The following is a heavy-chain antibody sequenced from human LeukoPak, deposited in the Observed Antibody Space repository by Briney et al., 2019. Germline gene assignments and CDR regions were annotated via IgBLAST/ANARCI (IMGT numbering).Heavy chain of an antibody. D-gene: IGHD5-18*01. CDR3: AGGREGYSYGYEDY. J-gene: IGHJ4*02. V-gene: IGHV5-51*01. Sequence: GESLNISCQGSGYSFTSYWIGWARQMPGKGLEWMDLIFPGDSDTRYNPSCQGQVTISADKSISTAYLQWSSLKASHTAMYYSAGGREGYSYGYEDYWGQGTLVTVSS. CDR2: IFPGDSDT. CDR1: GYSFTSYW.